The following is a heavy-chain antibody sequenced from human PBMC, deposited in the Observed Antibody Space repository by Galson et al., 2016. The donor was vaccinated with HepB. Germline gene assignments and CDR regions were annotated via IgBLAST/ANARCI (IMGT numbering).Heavy chain of an antibody. J-gene: IGHJ6*03. CDR2: IDPRDSWT. D-gene: IGHD3-3*01. CDR1: GYTFIKYW. CDR3: TRLFGDPTPDHYYMDV. Sequence: QSGAEVKKPGESVKISCEASGYTFIKYWIAWVRQIPGKGLEYVGRIDPRDSWTSYNPSFQGHVTVSIDKSISTVFLQWSSLEASDTAIYYCTRLFGDPTPDHYYMDVWCKGTTVTVSS. V-gene: IGHV5-10-1*01.